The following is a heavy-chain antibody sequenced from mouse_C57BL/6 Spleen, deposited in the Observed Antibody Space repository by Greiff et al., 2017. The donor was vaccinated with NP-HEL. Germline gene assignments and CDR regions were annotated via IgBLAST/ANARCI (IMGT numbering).Heavy chain of an antibody. Sequence: DVQLQESGPELVKPGASVKISCKASGYSFTGYYMNWVKQSPEKSLEWIGEINPSTGGTTYNKKFKAKATLTVDKSSSTSYMQLKSLTSEDSAVYYCARGEGNGDYWGQGTSVTVSS. CDR2: INPSTGGT. CDR1: GYSFTGYY. CDR3: ARGEGNGDY. V-gene: IGHV1-42*01. J-gene: IGHJ4*01.